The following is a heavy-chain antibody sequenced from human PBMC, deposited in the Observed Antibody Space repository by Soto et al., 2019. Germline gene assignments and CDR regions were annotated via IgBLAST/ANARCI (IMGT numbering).Heavy chain of an antibody. Sequence: TLSLTCSVSGDSVSSDSYYWTWIRQPPGKGLEWIGYISSSGRTNHNPSLMSRVTISLDTSSNQFSLELTSVTAADTAIYYCARDIRGYSRAFDYWGQGTLVTVSS. J-gene: IGHJ4*02. CDR3: ARDIRGYSRAFDY. CDR2: ISSSGRT. CDR1: GDSVSSDSYY. D-gene: IGHD5-18*01. V-gene: IGHV4-61*01.